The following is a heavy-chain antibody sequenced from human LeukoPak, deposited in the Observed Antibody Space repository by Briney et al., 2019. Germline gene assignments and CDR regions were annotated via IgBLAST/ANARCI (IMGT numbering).Heavy chain of an antibody. CDR1: GGSFSGYY. CDR3: ARARYCSGGSCYSYFQH. V-gene: IGHV4-34*01. CDR2: INHSGST. D-gene: IGHD2-15*01. J-gene: IGHJ1*01. Sequence: SETLSLTCAVYGGSFSGYYWSWIRQPPGKGLEWIGEINHSGSTNYNPSLKSRVTISVDTSKNQFSLKLSSVTAADTAVYYCARARYCSGGSCYSYFQHWGQGTLVTVSS.